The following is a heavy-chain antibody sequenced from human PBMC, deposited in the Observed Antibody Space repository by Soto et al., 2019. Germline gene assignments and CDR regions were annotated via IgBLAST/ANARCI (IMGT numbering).Heavy chain of an antibody. J-gene: IGHJ4*02. CDR3: ARSECYGSGSYLY. CDR2: SNHSGRT. D-gene: IGHD3-10*01. CDR1: GGSISDYY. Sequence: QVQLQQWGAGLLKPSETLSLTCAVSGGSISDYYWSWIRQHPGKGLEWIGESNHSGRTNHTPSLTSRVTRSVDTSKNQGSLKLSSVTAAGTAVDYCARSECYGSGSYLYLGQGTLVTVSS. V-gene: IGHV4-34*01.